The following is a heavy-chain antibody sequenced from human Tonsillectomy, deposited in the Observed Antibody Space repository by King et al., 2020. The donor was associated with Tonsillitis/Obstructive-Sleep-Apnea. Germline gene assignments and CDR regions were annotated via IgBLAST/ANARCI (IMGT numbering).Heavy chain of an antibody. CDR2: IYYSGST. J-gene: IGHJ6*03. CDR3: ARVVYQLLGDYYYYMDV. V-gene: IGHV4-59*01. D-gene: IGHD2-2*01. Sequence: QLQESGPGLVKPSETLSLTCIVSGGSISSYYWSWIRQPPGKGLEWIGDIYYSGSTNYNPSLKSRVTISVDTSKNQFSLKLSSVTAADTAVYYCARVVYQLLGDYYYYMDVWGKGTTVTVSS. CDR1: GGSISSYY.